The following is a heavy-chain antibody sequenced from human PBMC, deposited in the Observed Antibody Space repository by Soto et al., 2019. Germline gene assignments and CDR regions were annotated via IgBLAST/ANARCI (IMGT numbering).Heavy chain of an antibody. J-gene: IGHJ2*01. CDR3: AKSGTKVTTFWYLDL. CDR1: GFTFSHYG. D-gene: IGHD4-17*01. CDR2: ISYDEDNI. V-gene: IGHV3-30*18. Sequence: QEQLVESGGGTVQPGRSLRLSCAASGFTFSHYGMHWVRQAPGKGLEWVAVISYDEDNIYYADSVKGRFTISRDNSENTLYLQMNSQRPEDTGVYYCAKSGTKVTTFWYLDLWGRGTLVTASS.